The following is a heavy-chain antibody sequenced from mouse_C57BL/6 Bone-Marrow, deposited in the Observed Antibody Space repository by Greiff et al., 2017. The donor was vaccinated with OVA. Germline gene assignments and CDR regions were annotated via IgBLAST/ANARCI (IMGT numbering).Heavy chain of an antibody. V-gene: IGHV5-17*01. D-gene: IGHD1-1*01. J-gene: IGHJ2*01. CDR1: GFTFSDYG. CDR2: ISSGSSTI. CDR3: ARGHYYGSSYPYFDY. Sequence: EVMLVESGGGLVKPGGSLKLSCAASGFTFSDYGMHWVRQAPEKGLEWVAYISSGSSTIYYADTVKGRFTISRDNAKNTLFLQMTSLRSEDTAMYYCARGHYYGSSYPYFDYWGQGTTLTVSS.